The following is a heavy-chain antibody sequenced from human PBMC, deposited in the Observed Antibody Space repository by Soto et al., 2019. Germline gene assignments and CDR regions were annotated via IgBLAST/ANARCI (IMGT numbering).Heavy chain of an antibody. J-gene: IGHJ6*02. CDR1: GYTVTIYI. Sequence: KVSCKASGYTVTIYIMLWVRPVPGQGLEWMGIINPSGGSTSYAQKFQGRVTMTRDTSTSTVYMELSSLKASDTAMYYCARHVSGSSGYPQSYYYYGMDVWGQGTTVTVSS. V-gene: IGHV1-46*01. CDR2: INPSGGST. CDR3: ARHVSGSSGYPQSYYYYGMDV. D-gene: IGHD3-22*01.